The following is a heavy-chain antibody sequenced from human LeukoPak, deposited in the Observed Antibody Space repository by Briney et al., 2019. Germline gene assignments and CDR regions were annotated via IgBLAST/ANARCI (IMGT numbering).Heavy chain of an antibody. CDR1: GFTFSRYD. J-gene: IGHJ5*02. Sequence: GGSLRLSCAVSGFTFSRYDMHWVRHTPGKSLEWVSGIGTEGDTHYPDSVKGRFTISRENAKDSLYLQINNLRAGDTAVYYCARGPKINPPSWDAVGWFDPWGQGTLVTVSS. CDR2: IGTEGDT. V-gene: IGHV3-13*01. CDR3: ARGPKINPPSWDAVGWFDP. D-gene: IGHD1-26*01.